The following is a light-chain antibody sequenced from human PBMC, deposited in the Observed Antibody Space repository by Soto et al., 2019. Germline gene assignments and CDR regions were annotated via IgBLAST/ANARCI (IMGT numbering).Light chain of an antibody. V-gene: IGKV1-5*03. CDR1: QSISSW. Sequence: DIQMTQSPSTLSASVGDRVTITCRASQSISSWLAWYQQKPGKAPKLLIYKASSLESGVPSRFSGSGSGTEFILTISSLQPDDFATYYCQQYNSYQWTFGQGTKVDIK. CDR2: KAS. J-gene: IGKJ1*01. CDR3: QQYNSYQWT.